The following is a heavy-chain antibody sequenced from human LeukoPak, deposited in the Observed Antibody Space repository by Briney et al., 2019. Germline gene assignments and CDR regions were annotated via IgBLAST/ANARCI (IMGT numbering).Heavy chain of an antibody. D-gene: IGHD1-14*01. CDR2: INPSGGDT. CDR3: AREVMDNLRFDY. CDR1: GYTFTSYY. Sequence: ASVNVSCKASGYTFTSYYMHWVRQAPGQGLEWMGIINPSGGDTSNAQKFQGRLTMTRDTSTNTVYMELTSLRSEDTAVYYCAREVMDNLRFDYWGQGTLVTVSS. V-gene: IGHV1-46*01. J-gene: IGHJ4*02.